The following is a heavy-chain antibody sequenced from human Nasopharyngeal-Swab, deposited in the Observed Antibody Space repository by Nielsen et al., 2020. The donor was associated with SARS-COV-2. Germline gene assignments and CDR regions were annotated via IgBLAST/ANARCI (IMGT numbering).Heavy chain of an antibody. Sequence: GGSLRLSCAASGFTFSSYAMHWVRQAPGKGLEWVAVISYDGSNKYYADSVKGRFTISRDNSKNTLYLQMNSLRAEDTAVYYCAKDRVIYGSGYYYMDVWGKGTTVTVSS. CDR2: ISYDGSNK. J-gene: IGHJ6*03. D-gene: IGHD3-10*01. V-gene: IGHV3-30-3*01. CDR3: AKDRVIYGSGYYYMDV. CDR1: GFTFSSYA.